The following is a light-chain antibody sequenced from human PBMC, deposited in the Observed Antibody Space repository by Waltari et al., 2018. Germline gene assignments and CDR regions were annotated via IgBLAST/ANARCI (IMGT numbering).Light chain of an antibody. CDR3: QQYGSSPRT. Sequence: EIVLTQSPGTLSLSPGERATLSCRASKSVSSSYLAWYQQKPGQAPRLLIYGASSRATCIPDRFSGSGAGTDFTLTISRLEPEDFAVYYCQQYGSSPRTFGQGTKVEIK. J-gene: IGKJ1*01. CDR2: GAS. CDR1: KSVSSSY. V-gene: IGKV3-20*01.